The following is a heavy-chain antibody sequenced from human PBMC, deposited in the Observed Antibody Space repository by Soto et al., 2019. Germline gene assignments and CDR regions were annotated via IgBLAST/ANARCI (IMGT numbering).Heavy chain of an antibody. J-gene: IGHJ4*02. D-gene: IGHD5-12*01. CDR3: QGYGY. Sequence: EVQLVESGGGLIQPGGSLRLSCVVSGFTVSSSNYMSWVRQAPGKGLEWVSVIYTGGTTYYADSVKGRFTISRDNSKNKLYLQMNSRRAEDTAVYYCQGYGYWGQGTLVTVSS. V-gene: IGHV3-53*01. CDR1: GFTVSSSNY. CDR2: IYTGGTT.